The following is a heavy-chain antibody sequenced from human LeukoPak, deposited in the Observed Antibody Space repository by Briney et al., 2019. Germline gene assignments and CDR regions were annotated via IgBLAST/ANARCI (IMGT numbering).Heavy chain of an antibody. Sequence: SETLSLTCAVYGGSFSGYYWSWIRQPPGKGLEWIGEINHSGSTNYNPSLKSRVTISVDTSKNQFSLKLSSVTAADTAVYYCARPNDAFDIWGQGIMVTVSS. J-gene: IGHJ3*02. CDR3: ARPNDAFDI. V-gene: IGHV4-34*01. CDR2: INHSGST. CDR1: GGSFSGYY.